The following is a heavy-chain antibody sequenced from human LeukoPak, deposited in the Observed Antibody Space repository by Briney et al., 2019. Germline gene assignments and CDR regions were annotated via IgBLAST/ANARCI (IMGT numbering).Heavy chain of an antibody. CDR1: GGSISSGSYY. CDR3: ARDRRRTSIAVGAFDI. D-gene: IGHD6-19*01. Sequence: SQTLSLTCTVSGGSISSGSYYWSWIRQPAGKGLEWIGRIYTSGSTNYNPSLKSRVTISVDTSKNQFSLKLSSVTAADTAVYYCARDRRRTSIAVGAFDIWGQGTMVTVSS. J-gene: IGHJ3*02. CDR2: IYTSGST. V-gene: IGHV4-61*02.